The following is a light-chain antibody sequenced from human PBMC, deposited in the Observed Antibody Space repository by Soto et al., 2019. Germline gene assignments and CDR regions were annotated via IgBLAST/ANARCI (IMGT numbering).Light chain of an antibody. CDR2: EVS. Sequence: QSVLTQPGSVSGSPGQSITIYCTGTNSDIGGYNLVSWYQQHPGKVPKLMIYEVSDRPSGVSNRFSGSKSGNTASLTISGLQAEDEADYYCSSYTSSSTSVFGGGTKLTVL. CDR3: SSYTSSSTSV. J-gene: IGLJ3*02. CDR1: NSDIGGYNL. V-gene: IGLV2-14*01.